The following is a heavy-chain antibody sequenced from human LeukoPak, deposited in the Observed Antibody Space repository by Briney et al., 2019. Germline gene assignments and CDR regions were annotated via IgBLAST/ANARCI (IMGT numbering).Heavy chain of an antibody. CDR2: IYSSGTT. CDR1: GDSISSYH. V-gene: IGHV4-59*12. CDR3: ARDLRYCSSTSCYSPNYFDY. D-gene: IGHD2-2*01. J-gene: IGHJ4*02. Sequence: PSETLSLTCTVSGDSISSYHWSWIRQPPGEGLEWIGHIYSSGTTSYNPSLKSRLTISVDTSKNQFSLKLSSVTAADTAVYYCARDLRYCSSTSCYSPNYFDYWGQGTLVTVSS.